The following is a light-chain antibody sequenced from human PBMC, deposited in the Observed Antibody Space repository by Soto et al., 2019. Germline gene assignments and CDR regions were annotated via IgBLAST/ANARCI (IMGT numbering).Light chain of an antibody. J-gene: IGLJ2*01. CDR3: AAWDDSLRGLE. Sequence: QSVLTQPPSASETPGQMVTISCSGSSSNIGSNTVNWYQQLPGMAPKLLIYNNSQRPSGVPDRFSGSKSGTSASLAISGLQSEDEADYYCAAWDDSLRGLEFGGGTKLTVL. V-gene: IGLV1-44*01. CDR1: SSNIGSNT. CDR2: NNS.